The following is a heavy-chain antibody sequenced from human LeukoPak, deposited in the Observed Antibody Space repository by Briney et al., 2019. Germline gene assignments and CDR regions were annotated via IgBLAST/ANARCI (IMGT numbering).Heavy chain of an antibody. CDR2: INPSGGST. Sequence: ASVKVCCKASGYTFTRYYMHWVRQAPGQGLEGMGIINPSGGSTSYAQKFQGRVTMTRDMSTSTVYMELSSLRSEDKAVYYCARLASGYSYGSDYRGQGTLVTVSS. CDR1: GYTFTRYY. CDR3: ARLASGYSYGSDY. V-gene: IGHV1-46*01. J-gene: IGHJ4*02. D-gene: IGHD5-18*01.